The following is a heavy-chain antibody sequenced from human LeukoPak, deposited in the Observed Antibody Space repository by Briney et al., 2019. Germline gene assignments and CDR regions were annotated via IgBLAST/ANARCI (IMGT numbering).Heavy chain of an antibody. V-gene: IGHV3-7*04. CDR3: ARGRFLESFDY. J-gene: IGHJ4*02. D-gene: IGHD3-3*01. Sequence: GGSLRLSCTASGFTFTSYWMSWVRQAPGKGLEWVANIKQDGSEKFYVDSVKGRFTISRDNAKNSLYLQMNSLRAEDTAVYYCARGRFLESFDYWGQGTLVTVSS. CDR1: GFTFTSYW. CDR2: IKQDGSEK.